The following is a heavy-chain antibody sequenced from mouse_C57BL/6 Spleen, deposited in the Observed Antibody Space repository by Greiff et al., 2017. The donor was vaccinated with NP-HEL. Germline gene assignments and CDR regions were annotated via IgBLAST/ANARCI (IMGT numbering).Heavy chain of an antibody. CDR1: GFTFSDSG. V-gene: IGHV5-17*01. Sequence: EVKLEESGGGLVKPGGSLKLSCAASGFTFSDSGMHWVRQAPEKGLEWVAYISSGSSTIYYADTVKGRLPISRDNAKNTLFLQMTSLRSEDTAMYYCARTKYDYYAMDYWGQGTSVTVSS. J-gene: IGHJ4*01. D-gene: IGHD5-1-1*01. CDR3: ARTKYDYYAMDY. CDR2: ISSGSSTI.